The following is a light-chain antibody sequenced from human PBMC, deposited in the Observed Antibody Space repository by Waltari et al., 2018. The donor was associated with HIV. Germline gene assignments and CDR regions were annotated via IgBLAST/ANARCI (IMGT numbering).Light chain of an antibody. CDR1: SSDIGLYNF. J-gene: IGLJ2*01. V-gene: IGLV2-8*01. CDR3: FSYAGNNFLL. Sequence: QSALPQPPSASGSPGQSVTISCAGTSSDIGLYNFVSWYQHHPGKAPKRMISDVSRRPSGVLESFAGSKSGNTASLTVSGLQADDEATYYCFSYAGNNFLLFGGGTKLTVL. CDR2: DVS.